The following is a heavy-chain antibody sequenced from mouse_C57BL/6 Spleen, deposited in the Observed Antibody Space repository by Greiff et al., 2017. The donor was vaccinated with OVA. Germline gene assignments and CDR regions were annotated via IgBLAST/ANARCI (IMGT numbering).Heavy chain of an antibody. CDR1: GFTFSDYY. J-gene: IGHJ3*01. Sequence: DVMLVESEGGLVQPGSSMKLSCTASGFTFSDYYMAWVRQVPEKGLEWVANINYDGSSTYYLDSLKSRFIISRDNAKNILYLQMSSLKSEDTATYYCARDLILAYWGQGTLVTVSA. CDR2: INYDGSST. D-gene: IGHD2-4*01. CDR3: ARDLILAY. V-gene: IGHV5-16*01.